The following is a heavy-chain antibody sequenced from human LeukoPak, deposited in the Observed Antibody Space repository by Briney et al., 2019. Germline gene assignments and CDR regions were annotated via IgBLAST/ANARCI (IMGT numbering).Heavy chain of an antibody. CDR1: GGSISSYY. D-gene: IGHD2-21*01. CDR3: ARHASLFTPLDTFDI. J-gene: IGHJ3*02. V-gene: IGHV4-59*08. Sequence: SETLSLTCTVSGGSISSYYWSWIRQPPGKGLEWIGYIYYSGSTNYNPSLKSRVTISVDTSKNQFSLKLSSVTAADTAVYYCARHASLFTPLDTFDIWGQGTMVTVSS. CDR2: IYYSGST.